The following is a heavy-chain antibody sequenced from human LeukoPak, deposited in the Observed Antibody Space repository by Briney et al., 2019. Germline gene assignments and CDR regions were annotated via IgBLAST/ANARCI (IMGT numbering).Heavy chain of an antibody. CDR2: INPNSGGT. Sequence: ASVKVSCKASGYTFTGYYMHWVRQAPGQGLEWMGWINPNSGGTNYAQKFQGRVTMTRDTSISTAYMELSRLRSDDTAVYYCARNGLLLWFGDQDPQGWFDPWGQGTLVTVSS. CDR3: ARNGLLLWFGDQDPQGWFDP. CDR1: GYTFTGYY. J-gene: IGHJ5*02. D-gene: IGHD3-10*01. V-gene: IGHV1-2*02.